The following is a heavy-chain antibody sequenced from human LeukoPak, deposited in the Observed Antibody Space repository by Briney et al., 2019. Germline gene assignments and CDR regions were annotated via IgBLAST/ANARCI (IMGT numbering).Heavy chain of an antibody. J-gene: IGHJ4*02. Sequence: GGSLRLSCAASGFTFSSYSMNWVRQAPGKGLEWVSVIYSVGSTYYPDSVKGRFTISRDNSKNTLYLQMNNLRAEDTAVYYCARQKTGGDYAPFDYWGQGNLVTVSS. D-gene: IGHD2-21*02. CDR2: IYSVGST. V-gene: IGHV3-66*04. CDR3: ARQKTGGDYAPFDY. CDR1: GFTFSSYS.